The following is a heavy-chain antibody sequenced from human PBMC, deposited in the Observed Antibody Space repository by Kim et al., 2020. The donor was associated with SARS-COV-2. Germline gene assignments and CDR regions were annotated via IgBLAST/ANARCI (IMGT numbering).Heavy chain of an antibody. D-gene: IGHD3-22*01. Sequence: SVKVSCKASGDTFSSYAISWVRQAPGQGLEWMGGIIPIFGTANYAQKFQGRVTITADESTSTAYMELSSLRSEDTAVYYCARALYYYDSSGYRDYWGQGTLVTVSS. CDR1: GDTFSSYA. J-gene: IGHJ4*02. CDR3: ARALYYYDSSGYRDY. V-gene: IGHV1-69*13. CDR2: IIPIFGTA.